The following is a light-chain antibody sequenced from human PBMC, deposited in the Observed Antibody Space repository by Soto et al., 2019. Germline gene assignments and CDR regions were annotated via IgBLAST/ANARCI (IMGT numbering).Light chain of an antibody. CDR2: DAS. CDR1: QRVSSNC. CDR3: HQYGNSPGT. J-gene: IGKJ1*01. V-gene: IGKV3D-20*01. Sequence: EIVFTQSPGTLSLSSGGRATPSFGASQRVSSNCLAWYQQKPGLAPKLLIYDASSRATGIPDRFSGSGSGTDFTLTISRLETEDFAVYYCHQYGNSPGTFGQGTKVDIK.